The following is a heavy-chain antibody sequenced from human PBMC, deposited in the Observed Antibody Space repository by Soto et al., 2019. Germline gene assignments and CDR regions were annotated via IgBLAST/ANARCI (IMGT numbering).Heavy chain of an antibody. CDR3: ARDRGLRLDFDY. V-gene: IGHV4-31*03. D-gene: IGHD4-17*01. Sequence: PSETLSLTCTVSGGSISSGDYYWHWTRQHPGKGLEFIGYIYYSGSTYYNPSLRGRVTISIDTSKNQFSLKLSSVTAADTAVYYCARDRGLRLDFDYWGQGTLVTVS. CDR2: IYYSGST. CDR1: GGSISSGDYY. J-gene: IGHJ4*02.